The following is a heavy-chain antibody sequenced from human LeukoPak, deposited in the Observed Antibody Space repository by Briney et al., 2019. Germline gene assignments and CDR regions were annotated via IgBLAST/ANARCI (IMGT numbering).Heavy chain of an antibody. V-gene: IGHV3-33*01. CDR3: ATVQKAAGTRGLAADY. Sequence: GGSLRLSCAAYGVTFSSYGMHWVRQAPGKGLEWVAVKWYDGSNKYYADSVKGRFTISRDNSKNTLYLQMNSLRAEDTAVYYCATVQKAAGTRGLAADYCGQGTLVTVSS. D-gene: IGHD6-13*01. CDR1: GVTFSSYG. J-gene: IGHJ4*02. CDR2: KWYDGSNK.